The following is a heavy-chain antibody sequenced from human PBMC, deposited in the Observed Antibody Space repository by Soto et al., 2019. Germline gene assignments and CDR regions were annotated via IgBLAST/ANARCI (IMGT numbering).Heavy chain of an antibody. CDR3: AHRTSDYYGSGSLDNWFDP. CDR1: GFSLSTSGVG. D-gene: IGHD3-10*01. CDR2: IYWDDDK. V-gene: IGHV2-5*02. J-gene: IGHJ5*02. Sequence: SGPTLVNPTQTLTLTCTFSGFSLSTSGVGVGWIRQPPGKALEWLALIYWDDDKRYIPSLKSRLTITKDTSKNQVVLTMTNMDPVDTATYYCAHRTSDYYGSGSLDNWFDPWGQGTLVTVSS.